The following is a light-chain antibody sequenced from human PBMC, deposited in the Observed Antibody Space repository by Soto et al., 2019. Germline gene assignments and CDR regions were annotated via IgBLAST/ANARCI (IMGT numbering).Light chain of an antibody. CDR3: SSYAGAVV. Sequence: QSALTQPASVSGSPGQSITLSCTRTSSGVENYNLVSWYQHRPGKAPKLIIYEGSQRPSGVSDRFSGSKSGNTASLTISGLRAEDEADYYSSSYAGAVVFGGGTKLTVL. CDR1: SSGVENYNL. V-gene: IGLV2-23*01. CDR2: EGS. J-gene: IGLJ2*01.